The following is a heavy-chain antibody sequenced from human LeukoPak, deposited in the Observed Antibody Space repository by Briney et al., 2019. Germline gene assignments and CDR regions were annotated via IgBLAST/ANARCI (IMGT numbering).Heavy chain of an antibody. CDR2: IYYSGST. Sequence: SQTLSLTCTVSGGSISGGDYYWSWIRQPPGKGLEWIGYIYYSGSTYYNPSLKSRVTISVDTSSNQFSLKLSSVTAADTAVYYCARVGDSSGYENWFDPWGQGTLVTVSS. J-gene: IGHJ5*02. CDR1: GGSISGGDYY. CDR3: ARVGDSSGYENWFDP. D-gene: IGHD3-22*01. V-gene: IGHV4-30-4*08.